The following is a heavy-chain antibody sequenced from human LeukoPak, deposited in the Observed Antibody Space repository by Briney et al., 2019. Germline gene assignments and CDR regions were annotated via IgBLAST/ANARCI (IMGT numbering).Heavy chain of an antibody. J-gene: IGHJ3*02. CDR2: IGSGSSTI. V-gene: IGHV3-48*01. D-gene: IGHD1-26*01. Sequence: LGESLRLSCAASGFPLSRYSMNWVRQAPGKGLEWVSYIGSGSSTIYYADSVKGRFTISRDNAKNSLYLQMNSLRAEDTAVYYCARRRQNSGSYSDAFDIWGQGTVVTVSS. CDR1: GFPLSRYS. CDR3: ARRRQNSGSYSDAFDI.